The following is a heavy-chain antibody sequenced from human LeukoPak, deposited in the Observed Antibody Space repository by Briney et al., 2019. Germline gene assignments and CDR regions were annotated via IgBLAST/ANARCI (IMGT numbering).Heavy chain of an antibody. D-gene: IGHD3-3*01. J-gene: IGHJ3*02. CDR1: GYTLSSYG. V-gene: IGHV1-18*04. CDR2: ISGYNYKT. Sequence: AASVKVSCRAFGYTLSSYGISWLGQAPGQGLEWIGWISGYNYKTKYAQTFQGRVAMTIDTSTKTVSMELRILRSDDTAVYYCARDHEGSPFWRDAFDIWGQGTMVTVSS. CDR3: ARDHEGSPFWRDAFDI.